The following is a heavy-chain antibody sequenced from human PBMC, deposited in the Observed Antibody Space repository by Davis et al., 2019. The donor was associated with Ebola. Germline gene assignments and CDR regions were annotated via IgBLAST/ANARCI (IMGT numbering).Heavy chain of an antibody. V-gene: IGHV3-11*01. CDR1: GFTLSDYY. CDR3: ARALLWFGELPSYYFDY. CDR2: ISSSGSTI. J-gene: IGHJ4*02. Sequence: PGGSLRLSCAASGFTLSDYYMSWIRQAPGKGLEWVSYISSSGSTIYDADSVKGRFTISRDNAKNSLYLQVNSLRAEDTAVYYCARALLWFGELPSYYFDYWGQGTLVTVSS. D-gene: IGHD3-10*01.